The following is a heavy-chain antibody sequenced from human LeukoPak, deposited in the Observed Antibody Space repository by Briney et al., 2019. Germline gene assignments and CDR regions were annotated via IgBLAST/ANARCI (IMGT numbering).Heavy chain of an antibody. J-gene: IGHJ4*02. D-gene: IGHD6-13*01. CDR3: AKEYSSSWEYYFDY. CDR2: IYSGGST. V-gene: IGHV3-53*01. CDR1: GFTFSTYG. Sequence: GGSLRLSCAASGFTFSTYGTHWVRQAPGKGLEWVSVIYSGGSTYYADSVKGRFTISRDNSKNTLYLQMNSLRAEDTAVYYCAKEYSSSWEYYFDYWGQGTLVTVSS.